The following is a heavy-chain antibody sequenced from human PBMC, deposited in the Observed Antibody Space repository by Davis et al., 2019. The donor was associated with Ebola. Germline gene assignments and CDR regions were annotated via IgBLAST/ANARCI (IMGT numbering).Heavy chain of an antibody. J-gene: IGHJ6*02. CDR1: GYTFTSYA. D-gene: IGHD2-2*02. Sequence: ASVKVSCKASGYTFTSYAMHWVRQAPGQRLEWMGWINADNGNTKYSQKFQGRVTLSTDTSASTAYIELRSLRSEDTAVYYCARRKHCTSTSCYMDHYAMDVWGQGTTVTVSS. CDR3: ARRKHCTSTSCYMDHYAMDV. CDR2: INADNGNT. V-gene: IGHV1-3*01.